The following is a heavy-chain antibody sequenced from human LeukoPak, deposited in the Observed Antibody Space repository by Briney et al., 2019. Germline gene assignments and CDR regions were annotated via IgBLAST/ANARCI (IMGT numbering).Heavy chain of an antibody. CDR1: GFTFSTSW. J-gene: IGHJ4*02. D-gene: IGHD6-13*01. V-gene: IGHV3-7*05. Sequence: GSLRLSCAASGFTFSTSWMSWVRQAPGKGLEWVADIKQDGSEKYYVDSVKGRFTISRDNAKNSLYLQMNSLRVEDTAVYFCARGSSSSRALFDYWGQGTLVTVSS. CDR2: IKQDGSEK. CDR3: ARGSSSSRALFDY.